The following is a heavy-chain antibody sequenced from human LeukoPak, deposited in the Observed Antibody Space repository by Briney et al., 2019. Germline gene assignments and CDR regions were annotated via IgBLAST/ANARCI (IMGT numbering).Heavy chain of an antibody. D-gene: IGHD2-15*01. J-gene: IGHJ6*02. Sequence: ASVKVSCKPSGYTRTDFYIHWVRQAPGHGLEWMGWINSNSGDTIYAQTFQGRVTMTRDTSISTFYMDLIGLRSDDTAVYYCARGRRGGYGLDVWDQGTTVTVSS. CDR1: GYTRTDFY. V-gene: IGHV1-2*02. CDR2: INSNSGDT. CDR3: ARGRRGGYGLDV.